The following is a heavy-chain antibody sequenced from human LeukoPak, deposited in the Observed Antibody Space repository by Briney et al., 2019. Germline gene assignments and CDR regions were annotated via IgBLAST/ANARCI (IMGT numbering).Heavy chain of an antibody. V-gene: IGHV1-46*01. D-gene: IGHD1-26*01. J-gene: IGHJ3*02. CDR3: AVPSFGMVGATSPAFDI. CDR2: INPSGGST. CDR1: GYTFTSYY. Sequence: ASVKVSCKASGYTFTSYYMHWVRQAPGQGLEWMGIINPSGGSTSYAQKFQGRVTMTRDMSTSTVYMELSSLRSEDTAVYYCAVPSFGMVGATSPAFDIWGQGTMVTVSS.